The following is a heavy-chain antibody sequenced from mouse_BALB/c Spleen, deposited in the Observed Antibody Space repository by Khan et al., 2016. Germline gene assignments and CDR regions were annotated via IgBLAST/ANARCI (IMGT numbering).Heavy chain of an antibody. CDR1: GYTFTNYG. CDR2: INSNTGEP. D-gene: IGHD2-13*01. V-gene: IGHV9-3*02. J-gene: IGHJ4*01. Sequence: QIQLVQSGPELKKPGETVKISCKASGYTFTNYGMNWVKQAPGKGLKWMGWINSNTGEPTYAEEFKGRFAFSLETYASTAYLQINNLKHEDTATYFCARTGDYPYYAMDDWGQGTSVTVSS. CDR3: ARTGDYPYYAMDD.